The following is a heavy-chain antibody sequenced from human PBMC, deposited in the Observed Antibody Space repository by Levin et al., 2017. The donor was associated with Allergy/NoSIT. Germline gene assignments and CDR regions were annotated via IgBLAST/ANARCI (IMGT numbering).Heavy chain of an antibody. D-gene: IGHD6-19*01. CDR1: GGSVSSGTYY. CDR3: ARNRIVVAGGNDYYYGMDV. CDR2: INYRGST. V-gene: IGHV4-61*01. J-gene: IGHJ6*02. Sequence: SESLSLTCTVSGGSVSSGTYYWSWIRQPPGKGLEWIGYINYRGSTKYNPSLKSRVTISVDTSKNEFSLKLSSVTAADTAVYYCARNRIVVAGGNDYYYGMDVWGQGTTVTVSS.